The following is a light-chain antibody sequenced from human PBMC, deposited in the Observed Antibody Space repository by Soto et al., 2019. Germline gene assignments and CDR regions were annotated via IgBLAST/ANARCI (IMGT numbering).Light chain of an antibody. CDR2: GAS. V-gene: IGKV1-6*01. J-gene: IGKJ1*01. Sequence: AIQRTRWPSSVWSCVVDRVSITCRASQAIRNDLGWYQQKPGKAPNLLIFGASNLQAGVPVRFSASGSGTNFTLTISNLQPEDFASYYCLQDYTYPWTFGQGTKVDI. CDR1: QAIRND. CDR3: LQDYTYPWT.